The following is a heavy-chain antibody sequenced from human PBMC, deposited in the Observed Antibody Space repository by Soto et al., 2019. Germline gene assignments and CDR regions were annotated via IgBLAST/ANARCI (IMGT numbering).Heavy chain of an antibody. V-gene: IGHV4-34*01. J-gene: IGHJ4*02. CDR1: DGSFSDNS. D-gene: IGHD5-18*01. CDR2: INPSGTT. Sequence: XETLSLNCAVHDGSFSDNSWTWIRQPPGKGLEWIGEINPSGTTTYNPSLQSRVTISIETSKSQVFLNMKSVTAADTAKYYCARVRIQLWFKDFDYWGQGSLVTVSS. CDR3: ARVRIQLWFKDFDY.